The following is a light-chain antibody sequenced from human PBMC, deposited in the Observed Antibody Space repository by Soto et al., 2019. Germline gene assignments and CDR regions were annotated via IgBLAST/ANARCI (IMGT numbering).Light chain of an antibody. CDR1: QYVSTSY. V-gene: IGKV3-20*01. J-gene: IGKJ5*01. CDR3: QQYGSSPPFT. Sequence: IVFWQSPGTLSLSTGERATLSCRASQYVSTSYLAWYQQRPGQAPRLLIYAASSRATGIPDRFSGSGSGTDFTLTISRLEPEDFAVYYCQQYGSSPPFTFGQGTRLEIK. CDR2: AAS.